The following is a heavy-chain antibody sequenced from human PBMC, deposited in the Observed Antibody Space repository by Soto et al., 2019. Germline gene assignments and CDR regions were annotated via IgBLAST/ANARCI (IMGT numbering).Heavy chain of an antibody. CDR3: AREGGESSDGLYYFDS. CDR2: IYYSGNT. D-gene: IGHD3-16*01. Sequence: QVQLQESGPGLVKPSQTLSLTCTVSGGSTSSDTYWSWIRQPPGKGLEWIGHIYYSGNTDYNPSLKSRLAISIDTSKNQFSLKLSSVTAADTAVYFCAREGGESSDGLYYFDSWGQGSLVTVSS. V-gene: IGHV4-30-4*01. CDR1: GGSTSSDTY. J-gene: IGHJ4*02.